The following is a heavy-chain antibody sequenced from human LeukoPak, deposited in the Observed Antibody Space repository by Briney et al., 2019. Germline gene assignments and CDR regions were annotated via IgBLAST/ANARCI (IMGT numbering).Heavy chain of an antibody. Sequence: ASVKVSCKASGYTFTGYYMHWVRQAPGQGLEWMGWINPNSGGTNYAQKFQGWVTMTRDTSISTAYMELSRLRSDDTAVYYCARGYSSGWYLDVWGQGTTVTVSS. CDR3: ARGYSSGWYLDV. CDR2: INPNSGGT. CDR1: GYTFTGYY. J-gene: IGHJ6*02. V-gene: IGHV1-2*04. D-gene: IGHD6-19*01.